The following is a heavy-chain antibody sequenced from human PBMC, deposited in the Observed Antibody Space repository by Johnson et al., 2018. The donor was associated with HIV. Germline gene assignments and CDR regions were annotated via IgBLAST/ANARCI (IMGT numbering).Heavy chain of an antibody. J-gene: IGHJ3*02. CDR2: IKQDGSEK. V-gene: IGHV3-7*01. Sequence: VQLVESGGGLVQPGRSLRLSCAASGFTFSSYWMSWVHQAPGKGLEWVANIKQDGSEKYYFDSVKGRFTISRDNAKNSLYVQMNSLRAEDTAVYYCARVVGSGWYRGVKWAFDIWGQGTMVTVSS. CDR3: ARVVGSGWYRGVKWAFDI. CDR1: GFTFSSYW. D-gene: IGHD6-19*01.